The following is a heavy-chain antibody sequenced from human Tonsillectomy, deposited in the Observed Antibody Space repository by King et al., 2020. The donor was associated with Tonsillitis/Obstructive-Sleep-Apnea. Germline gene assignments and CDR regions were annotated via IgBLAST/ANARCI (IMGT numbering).Heavy chain of an antibody. D-gene: IGHD5-18*01. CDR2: IYYRGDT. CDR1: GGSIRTYY. Sequence: QLQESGPGLVKPSETLSLTCTVSGGSIRTYYWSWIRQPPGKGLEWIVHIYYRGDTNYNPSLKSRVTISVDTSQSQFSLKLSSVTAADTAVYYCARQYSSWNYFDYWGQGTLVTVSS. J-gene: IGHJ4*02. CDR3: ARQYSSWNYFDY. V-gene: IGHV4-59*08.